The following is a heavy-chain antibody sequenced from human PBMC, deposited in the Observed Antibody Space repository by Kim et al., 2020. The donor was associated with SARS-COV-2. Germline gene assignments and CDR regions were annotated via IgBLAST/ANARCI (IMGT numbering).Heavy chain of an antibody. CDR1: GFTFSDYY. V-gene: IGHV3-11*06. CDR2: ISSSSSYT. CDR3: AREVLGGYYYGSRSYSLDY. D-gene: IGHD3-10*01. Sequence: GGSLRLSCAASGFTFSDYYMSWIRQAPGKGLEWVSYISSSSSYTNYADSVKGRFTISRDNAKNSLYLQMNSLRAEDTAVYYCAREVLGGYYYGSRSYSLDYWGQGTLVTISS. J-gene: IGHJ4*02.